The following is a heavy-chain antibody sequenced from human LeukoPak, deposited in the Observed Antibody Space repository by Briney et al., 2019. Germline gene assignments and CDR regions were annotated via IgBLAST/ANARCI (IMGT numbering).Heavy chain of an antibody. CDR1: GYSISSGYY. CDR3: ARDHDYDYVWGSYGGKNAFDI. J-gene: IGHJ3*02. Sequence: SETLSLTCNVSGYSISSGYYWGWIRQPPGKGLEWIGSIYHSGSTYYTPSLKSRVTISVDTSKNQFSLKLSSVTAADTAVYYCARDHDYDYVWGSYGGKNAFDIWGQGTMVTVSS. V-gene: IGHV4-38-2*02. CDR2: IYHSGST. D-gene: IGHD3-16*01.